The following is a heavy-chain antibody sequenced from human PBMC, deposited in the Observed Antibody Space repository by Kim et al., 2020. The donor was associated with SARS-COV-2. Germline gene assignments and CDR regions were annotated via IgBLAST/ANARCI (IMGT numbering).Heavy chain of an antibody. V-gene: IGHV4-59*01. J-gene: IGHJ6*02. CDR2: IYYSGST. CDR1: GGSISSYY. Sequence: SETLSLTCTVSGGSISSYYWSWIRQPPGKGLEWIGYIYYSGSTNYNPSLKSRVTISVDTSKNQSPLKLSSVTAADTAVYYCARGHYDILTGYRLHYYYYDGMDVWGQGATVTVSS. D-gene: IGHD3-9*01. CDR3: ARGHYDILTGYRLHYYYYDGMDV.